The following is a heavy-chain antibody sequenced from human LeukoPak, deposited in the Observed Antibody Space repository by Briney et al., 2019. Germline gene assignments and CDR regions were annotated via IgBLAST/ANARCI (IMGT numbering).Heavy chain of an antibody. D-gene: IGHD2-8*02. CDR3: AREDIVLGMDV. J-gene: IGHJ6*02. V-gene: IGHV4-34*01. CDR2: INHSGST. CDR1: GGSFSGYY. Sequence: SETLSLTCAVYGGSFSGYYWSWIRQPPGKGLEWIGEINHSGSTNYNPSLKSRVTISVDTSKNQFSLKLSSVTAADTAVYYCAREDIVLGMDVWGQGTTVTVSS.